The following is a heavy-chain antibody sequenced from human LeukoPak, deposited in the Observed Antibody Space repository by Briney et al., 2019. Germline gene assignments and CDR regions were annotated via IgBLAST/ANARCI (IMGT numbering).Heavy chain of an antibody. CDR2: VNHNGSEN. D-gene: IGHD3-22*01. CDR3: ARDLRSISRYDIFDV. J-gene: IGHJ6*02. Sequence: GGSLRLSYAASGFTFSSYWMSWVRQAPGKGLEWVASVNHNGSENYYVDAVKGRFTISRDNAKNSVFLQMNSLRDEDTAMYYCARDLRSISRYDIFDVWGQGTTVTVSS. V-gene: IGHV3-7*03. CDR1: GFTFSSYW.